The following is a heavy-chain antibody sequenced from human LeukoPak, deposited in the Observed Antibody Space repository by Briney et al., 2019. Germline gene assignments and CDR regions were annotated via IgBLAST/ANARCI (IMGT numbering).Heavy chain of an antibody. CDR3: APRYSTSWSTLYY. D-gene: IGHD6-13*01. CDR1: GFTFSSYD. J-gene: IGHJ4*02. CDR2: ITAGGSTT. Sequence: GGSLRLSCAASGFTFSSYDISWVRQAPGKGLEWVSTITAGGSTTYYADSVKGRFTISRDNSKNSLYLQMNSLRAEDTAVYYCAPRYSTSWSTLYYWGQGTLVTVSS. V-gene: IGHV3-23*01.